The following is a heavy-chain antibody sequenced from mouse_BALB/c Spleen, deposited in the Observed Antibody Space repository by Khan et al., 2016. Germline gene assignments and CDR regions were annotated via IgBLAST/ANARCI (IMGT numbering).Heavy chain of an antibody. D-gene: IGHD1-1*02. CDR1: GFSLTGYG. J-gene: IGHJ4*01. CDR3: ARVWGDY. CDR2: IWGDGST. V-gene: IGHV2-6-7*01. Sequence: QVQLKESGPGLVAPSQSLSITCTVSGFSLTGYGVNWVRQPPGKGLEWLGMIWGDGSTDYNTALQSRLNINKDNSKSQVFLKMNSLQTDDTARYYCARVWGDYWGQGTSVTVSS.